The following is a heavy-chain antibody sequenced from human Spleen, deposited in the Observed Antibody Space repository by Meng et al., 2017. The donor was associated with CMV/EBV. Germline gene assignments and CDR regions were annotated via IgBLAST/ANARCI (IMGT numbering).Heavy chain of an antibody. V-gene: IGHV3-30*04. CDR2: ISYNGDSK. J-gene: IGHJ6*02. CDR3: ARTIVVVPADAPAMDV. CDR1: GFTFNSYA. D-gene: IGHD2-2*01. Sequence: GGSLRLSCAASGFTFNSYAVHWVRQAPGKGPEWVALISYNGDSKYNADSVKGRFTISRDNAKNSLYLQMNSLRAEDTAVYYCARTIVVVPADAPAMDVWGQGTTVTVSS.